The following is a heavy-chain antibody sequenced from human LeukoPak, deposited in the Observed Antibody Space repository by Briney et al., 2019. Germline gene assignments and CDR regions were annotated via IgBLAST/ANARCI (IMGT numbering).Heavy chain of an antibody. J-gene: IGHJ6*02. CDR1: GFTFSDYY. D-gene: IGHD5-12*01. Sequence: GGSLRLSCAASGFTFSDYYMSWIRQAPGKGLEWVSYISSSGSTIYYAGSVKGRFTISRDKAKTPLYLQMNSLRAEDTAVYYCARLRDGYNFGMDVWGQGSTVTVSS. CDR3: ARLRDGYNFGMDV. V-gene: IGHV3-11*01. CDR2: ISSSGSTI.